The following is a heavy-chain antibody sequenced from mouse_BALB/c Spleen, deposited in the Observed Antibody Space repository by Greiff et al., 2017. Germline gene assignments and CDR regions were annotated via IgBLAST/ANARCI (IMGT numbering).Heavy chain of an antibody. J-gene: IGHJ2*01. CDR3: ASYYGSSYDYFDY. D-gene: IGHD1-1*01. CDR2: IDPANGNT. Sequence: EVQLQQSGAELVKPGASVKLSCTASGFNIKDTYMHWVKQRPEQGLEWIGRIDPANGNTKYDPKFQGKATITADTSSNTAYLQLSSLTSEDTAVYYCASYYGSSYDYFDYWGQGTTLTVSS. V-gene: IGHV14-3*02. CDR1: GFNIKDTY.